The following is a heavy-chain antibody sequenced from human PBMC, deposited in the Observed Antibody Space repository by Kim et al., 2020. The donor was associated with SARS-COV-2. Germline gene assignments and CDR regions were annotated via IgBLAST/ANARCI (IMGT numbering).Heavy chain of an antibody. V-gene: IGHV3-30*04. CDR2: ISYDGSNK. J-gene: IGHJ4*02. D-gene: IGHD5-12*01. CDR1: GFTFSSYA. CDR3: ARGRLAFDY. Sequence: GGSLRLSCAASGFTFSSYAMHWVRQAPGKGLEWVAVISYDGSNKYYVDSVKGRFTISRDNSKNTLYLQMNSLRAEDTAVYYCARGRLAFDYWGQGTLVTASS.